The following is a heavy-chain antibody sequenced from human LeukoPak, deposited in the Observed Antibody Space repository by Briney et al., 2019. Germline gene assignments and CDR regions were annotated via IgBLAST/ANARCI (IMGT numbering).Heavy chain of an antibody. CDR3: TRPRGYCSSTSCYAEAGY. CDR2: IRSKANSYAT. J-gene: IGHJ4*02. CDR1: GFTFSGSA. D-gene: IGHD2-2*01. Sequence: GSLKLSCAASGFTFSGSAMHWVRQASGKGLEWVGRIRSKANSYATAYAASVKGRFTISRDDSKNTAYLQMNSLKTEDTAVYYCTRPRGYCSSTSCYAEAGYWGQGTLVTVSS. V-gene: IGHV3-73*01.